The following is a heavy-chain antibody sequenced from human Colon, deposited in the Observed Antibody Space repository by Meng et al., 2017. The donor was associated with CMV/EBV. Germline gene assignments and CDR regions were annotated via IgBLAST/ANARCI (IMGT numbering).Heavy chain of an antibody. CDR1: GGPITSSHNW. CDR2: VHHSGTT. Sequence: HVQLQESGPGLVKPSGTLSLTCAVSGGPITSSHNWWNWVRQPPGKGLEWIGEVHHSGTTNYNPSLESRVTISVDKTKNQFSLKLTSVTAADTAVYYCADPPSGYWGQGTLVTVSS. J-gene: IGHJ4*02. CDR3: ADPPSGY. V-gene: IGHV4-4*02.